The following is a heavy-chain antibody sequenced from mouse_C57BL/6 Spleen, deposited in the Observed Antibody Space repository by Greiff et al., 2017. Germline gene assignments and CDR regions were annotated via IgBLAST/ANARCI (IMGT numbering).Heavy chain of an antibody. D-gene: IGHD1-1*01. CDR1: GYTFTGSW. CDR2: ILPGSGST. V-gene: IGHV1-9*01. CDR3: ARAGDDDGSSYVD. J-gene: IGHJ2*01. Sequence: QVQLQQSGAELMKPGASVTLSCKATGYTFTGSWLAWVKQWPGHGLAWIGAILPGSGSTSHNWKFKCKATFTADTSSKTADMQLSSLTTEDAASYYCARAGDDDGSSYVDRGQGTTLTVAA.